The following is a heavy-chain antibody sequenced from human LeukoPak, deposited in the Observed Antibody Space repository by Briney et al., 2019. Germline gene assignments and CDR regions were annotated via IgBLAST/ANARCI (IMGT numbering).Heavy chain of an antibody. V-gene: IGHV3-30*18. D-gene: IGHD2-15*01. Sequence: GGSLRLSCVASGFTFSSYGMHWVRQAPGKGLEWVAVISYDGSNKYYADSVKGRFTISRDNSKNTLYLQMNSLRAEDTAVYYCAKDSSFDYWGQGTLVTVSS. CDR1: GFTFSSYG. J-gene: IGHJ4*02. CDR3: AKDSSFDY. CDR2: ISYDGSNK.